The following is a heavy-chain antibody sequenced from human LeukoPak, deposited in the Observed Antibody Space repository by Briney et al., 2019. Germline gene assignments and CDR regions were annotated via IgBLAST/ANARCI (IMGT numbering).Heavy chain of an antibody. Sequence: GGSLRLSCAASGFTFNNYGMHWVRQAPGKGLEWVAFIRYDGTNKYYADSVKGRFTISRDNSKNTLYLQMNNLRPEDTAVYYCAKDAEDGSGNYFRYFHYYYMDVWGKGTTVTISS. D-gene: IGHD3-10*01. CDR3: AKDAEDGSGNYFRYFHYYYMDV. CDR2: IRYDGTNK. V-gene: IGHV3-30*02. CDR1: GFTFNNYG. J-gene: IGHJ6*03.